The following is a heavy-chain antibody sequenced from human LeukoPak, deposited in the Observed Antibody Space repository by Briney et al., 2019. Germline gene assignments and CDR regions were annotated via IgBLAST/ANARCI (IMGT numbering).Heavy chain of an antibody. Sequence: ESPKISCQGSGYSFTSYWIGWVRQMPAKGLEWMGIIYPGDSDTRYSPSFQGQVTISADKSISTAYLQWSSLKASDTAMYYCARSYCTNGVCPYDYWGQGTLVTVSS. CDR3: ARSYCTNGVCPYDY. V-gene: IGHV5-51*01. D-gene: IGHD2-8*01. J-gene: IGHJ4*02. CDR2: IYPGDSDT. CDR1: GYSFTSYW.